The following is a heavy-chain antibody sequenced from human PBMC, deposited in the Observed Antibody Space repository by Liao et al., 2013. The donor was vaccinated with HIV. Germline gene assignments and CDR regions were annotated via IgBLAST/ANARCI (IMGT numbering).Heavy chain of an antibody. CDR2: SITVEPL. Sequence: QVHLQQWGGGLLKPSETLSLTCDVFGGSFSSYYWSWIRQSPREGACSGLGISITVEPLFTTRPSKSPVSISVDTSKNHFSLRLDFMTAADTAVYYCAVGDSWYNGWVYWGQGSLVTVSS. CDR3: AVGDSWYNGWVY. CDR1: GGSFSSYY. D-gene: IGHD6-13*01. V-gene: IGHV4-34*01. J-gene: IGHJ4*02.